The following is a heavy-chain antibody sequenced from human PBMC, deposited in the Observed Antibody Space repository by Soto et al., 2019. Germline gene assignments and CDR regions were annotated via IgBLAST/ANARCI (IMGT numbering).Heavy chain of an antibody. J-gene: IGHJ3*02. CDR2: ISSSGSTI. CDR3: AKCIQVNWNQDAFHI. D-gene: IGHD1-1*01. CDR1: GFTFSSYE. Sequence: PGGSLRLSCAASGFTFSSYEMNWVRQAPGKGLEWVSYISSSGSTIYYADSVKGRFTISRDNAKNSLYLQMNSLGAEDTAVYYCAKCIQVNWNQDAFHIWGQGTMVTVSS. V-gene: IGHV3-48*03.